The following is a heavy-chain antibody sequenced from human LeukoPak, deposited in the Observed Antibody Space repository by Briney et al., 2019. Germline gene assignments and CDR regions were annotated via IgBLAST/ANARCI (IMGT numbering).Heavy chain of an antibody. CDR2: FDPEDGET. V-gene: IGHV1-24*01. CDR3: ARGSGSPWYFDY. CDR1: GYTLTELS. Sequence: ASVKVSCKVSGYTLTELSMHWVRQAPGKGLEWMGGFDPEDGETIYAQKFQGRVTMTEDTSTDTAYMGLSSLRSEDTAVYYCARGSGSPWYFDYWGQGTLVTVSS. D-gene: IGHD3-10*01. J-gene: IGHJ4*02.